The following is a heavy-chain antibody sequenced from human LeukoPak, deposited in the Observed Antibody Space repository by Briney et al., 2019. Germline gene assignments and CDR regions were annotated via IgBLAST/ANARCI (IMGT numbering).Heavy chain of an antibody. CDR3: ARDPAKFWSGHDY. CDR1: GFIFSSYG. D-gene: IGHD3-3*01. CDR2: ISYDGSNK. V-gene: IGHV3-30*03. Sequence: GRSLRVSCTASGFIFSSYGMHWVRQAPGKGLEWVAVISYDGSNKYYADSVKGRFTISRDNSKNTLYVQMNSLRAEDTAVYYCARDPAKFWSGHDYWGQGTLVTVSS. J-gene: IGHJ4*02.